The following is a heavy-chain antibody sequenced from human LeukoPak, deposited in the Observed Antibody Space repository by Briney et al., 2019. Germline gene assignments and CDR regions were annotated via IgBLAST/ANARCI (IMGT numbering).Heavy chain of an antibody. CDR1: GFTFSRYS. V-gene: IGHV3-53*01. D-gene: IGHD4/OR15-4a*01. J-gene: IGHJ4*02. CDR3: ARRAGAYSHPYDY. Sequence: GGSLRLSCAASGFTFSRYSMNWVRQAPGKGLEWVSFIYSGNTHYSDSVKGRFTISRDNSKNTLYLQMNSLRAEDTAVYYCARRAGAYSHPYDYWGQGTLVTVSS. CDR2: IYSGNT.